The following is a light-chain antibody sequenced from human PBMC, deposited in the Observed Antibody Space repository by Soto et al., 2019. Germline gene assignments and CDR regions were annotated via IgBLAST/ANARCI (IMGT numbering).Light chain of an antibody. CDR2: WAS. J-gene: IGKJ1*01. CDR3: QQYYTTPWT. V-gene: IGKV4-1*01. CDR1: QSVLYSSNNKNC. Sequence: DIVMTQSPDSLAVSLGERATINCKSSQSVLYSSNNKNCLAWYQQKPGQPPKLLIYWASTRESGVPDRFSGSGSGTDFTLTISSLQAEDVAVYYFQQYYTTPWTFGQGTKVDIK.